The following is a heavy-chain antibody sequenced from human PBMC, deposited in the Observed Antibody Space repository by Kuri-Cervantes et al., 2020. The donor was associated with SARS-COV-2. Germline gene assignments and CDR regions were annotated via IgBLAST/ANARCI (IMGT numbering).Heavy chain of an antibody. CDR3: ARNLVWFGELLYPPAGAFDI. D-gene: IGHD3-10*01. CDR2: IYHSGST. Sequence: SETLSLTCAVSGYSISSGYYWGWIRQPPGKGLEWIGNIYHSGSTYYNPSLKSRVTISVDTSKNQFSLKLSSVTAADTAVYYCARNLVWFGELLYPPAGAFDIWGQGTMVTVSS. V-gene: IGHV4-38-2*01. J-gene: IGHJ3*02. CDR1: GYSISSGYY.